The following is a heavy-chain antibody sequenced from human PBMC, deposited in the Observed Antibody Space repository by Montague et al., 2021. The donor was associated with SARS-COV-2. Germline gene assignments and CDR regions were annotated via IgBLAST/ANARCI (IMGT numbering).Heavy chain of an antibody. Sequence: SETLSLTCTVSGGSISSYYWSWIRQPPGKGLEWIGYIYYSGSTNYNPSLKSRVTISVDTSKNQFSLKLSSVTAADTAVYYCARHICEDTWLVHGAGLDYGGQGTRVTVSS. CDR3: ARHICEDTWLVHGAGLDY. D-gene: IGHD6-19*01. CDR1: GGSISSYY. V-gene: IGHV4-59*08. CDR2: IYYSGST. J-gene: IGHJ4*02.